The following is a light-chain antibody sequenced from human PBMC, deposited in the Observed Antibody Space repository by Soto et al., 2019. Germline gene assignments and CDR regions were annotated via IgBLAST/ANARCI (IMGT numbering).Light chain of an antibody. CDR1: SGHNSYA. CDR3: QTWSTDIRV. J-gene: IGLJ3*02. Sequence: QPVLTQPPSASASLGASVKLTCTLSSGHNSYAIAWHQQQPEKGPRYLMKLNSDGSHSKGDGIPVRFSGSSSGAERYLTISSLQSEDEADYCCQTWSTDIRVFGGGTKVTVL. CDR2: LNSDGSH. V-gene: IGLV4-69*01.